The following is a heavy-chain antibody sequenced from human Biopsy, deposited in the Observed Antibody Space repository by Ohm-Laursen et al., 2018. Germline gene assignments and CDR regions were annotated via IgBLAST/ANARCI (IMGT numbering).Heavy chain of an antibody. CDR3: ARGMRTTGWPYFVY. V-gene: IGHV4-61*01. Sequence: GTLSLTCTLSGYSIIPSGPENWSWIRQPPGQGLQYIGFIYSGGNTNYNPSLRSRVTMSVDTSKNQFSLRLNSVTAADTAVYYCARGMRTTGWPYFVYWGQGILVTVSS. D-gene: IGHD2/OR15-2a*01. CDR1: GYSIIPSGPEN. CDR2: IYSGGNT. J-gene: IGHJ4*02.